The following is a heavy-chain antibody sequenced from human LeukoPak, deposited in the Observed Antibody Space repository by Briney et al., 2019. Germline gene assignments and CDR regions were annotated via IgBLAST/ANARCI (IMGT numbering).Heavy chain of an antibody. CDR1: GFTFSSYS. V-gene: IGHV3-21*01. Sequence: PGGSLRLSCAASGFTFSSYSMNWVRQAPGKGLEWVSSISSSSSYIYYADSVKGRFTISRDNAKNSLYLQMNSLRAEDTAVYYCARDPGFGEATYYYYYGMDVWGQGTTVTVSS. J-gene: IGHJ6*02. CDR3: ARDPGFGEATYYYYYGMDV. D-gene: IGHD3-10*01. CDR2: ISSSSSYI.